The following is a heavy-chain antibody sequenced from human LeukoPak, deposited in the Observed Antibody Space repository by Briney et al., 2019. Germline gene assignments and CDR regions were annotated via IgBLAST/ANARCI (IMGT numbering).Heavy chain of an antibody. CDR3: ARGSIDVDTAMVSTDYYFDY. CDR1: GGSFSGYY. CDR2: INHSGST. J-gene: IGHJ4*02. V-gene: IGHV4-34*01. Sequence: SETLSVTCAVYGGSFSGYYWSWIRQPPGNGLEWIGEINHSGSTNYNPSLKSRVTISVDTSKNQFSLKLSSVTAADTAVYYCARGSIDVDTAMVSTDYYFDYWGQGTLVTVSS. D-gene: IGHD5-18*01.